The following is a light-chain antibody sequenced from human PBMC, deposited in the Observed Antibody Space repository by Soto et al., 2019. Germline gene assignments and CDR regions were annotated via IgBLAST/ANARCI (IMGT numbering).Light chain of an antibody. V-gene: IGKV3-20*01. CDR3: QQYGAPPLT. CDR2: GGS. Sequence: EIVLTQSPDTLSLSPGERATLSCRASQNIYINSLAWYQQRPGQAPRLLIYGGSTRATAVPDRFSGSGSGTDFALTISRLEPEDFAVYYCQQYGAPPLTFGPGPKVD. CDR1: QNIYINS. J-gene: IGKJ3*01.